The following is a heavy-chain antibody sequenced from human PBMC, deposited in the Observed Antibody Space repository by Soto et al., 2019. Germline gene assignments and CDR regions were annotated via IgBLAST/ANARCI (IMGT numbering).Heavy chain of an antibody. CDR3: ARHATGGTYPLDY. J-gene: IGHJ4*02. D-gene: IGHD1-26*01. V-gene: IGHV4-59*08. CDR2: VYYSGST. CDR1: GGSISGSY. Sequence: SETLSLTCTVSGGSISGSYWSWIRQPPGKGLEWIAYVYYSGSTNYNPSLQSRVTISVDTSKNQFSLKVSSVTAADTAVYYCARHATGGTYPLDYWGQGTQVTVSS.